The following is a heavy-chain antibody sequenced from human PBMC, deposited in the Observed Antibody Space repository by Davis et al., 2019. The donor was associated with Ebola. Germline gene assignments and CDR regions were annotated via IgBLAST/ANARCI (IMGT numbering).Heavy chain of an antibody. V-gene: IGHV1-46*01. J-gene: IGHJ3*01. Sequence: AASVKVSCKASEYTFTSYYMHWVRLAPGQGLEWMGIINPSDGNTNYAQKFQGRVTMTRDTSTTTVYMELSSLRSEDTAVYYCARDDTGYSSNLGRFRDHPFDLWGQGTMVTVSS. CDR2: INPSDGNT. CDR3: ARDDTGYSSNLGRFRDHPFDL. CDR1: EYTFTSYY. D-gene: IGHD4-11*01.